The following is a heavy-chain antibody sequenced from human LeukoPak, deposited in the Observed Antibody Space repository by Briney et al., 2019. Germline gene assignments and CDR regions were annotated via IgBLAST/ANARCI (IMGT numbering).Heavy chain of an antibody. CDR2: IKHDGSEK. CDR3: ARDPPHGMDV. CDR1: GLTFSRHW. V-gene: IGHV3-7*01. Sequence: PGGSLRLSCAASGLTFSRHWMTWVRQAPGKGLEWVANIKHDGSEKNYVDSVKGRFTISRDNAKNSLYLQMNSLRAEDTAVYYCARDPPHGMDVWGQGTTVTVSS. J-gene: IGHJ6*02.